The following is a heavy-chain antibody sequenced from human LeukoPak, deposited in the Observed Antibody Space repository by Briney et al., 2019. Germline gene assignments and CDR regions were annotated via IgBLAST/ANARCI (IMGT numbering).Heavy chain of an antibody. CDR3: AREPPDY. CDR2: ILNSGTTT. V-gene: IGHV3-48*03. J-gene: IGHJ4*02. Sequence: GGSLRLSCAASGFTFSSYEMNWVRQAPGKGLEWVSYILNSGTTTYYADSVKGRFTISRDNAKNSLYLQMNSLRAEDTGVYYCAREPPDYWGQGIQVTVSS. CDR1: GFTFSSYE.